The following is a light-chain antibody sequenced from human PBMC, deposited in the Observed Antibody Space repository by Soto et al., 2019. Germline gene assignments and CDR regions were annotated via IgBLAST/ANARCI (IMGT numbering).Light chain of an antibody. CDR3: QQYIYWFPWT. J-gene: IGKJ1*01. Sequence: IVVTQSPATLSVSPGERVTLSCRASQSVSSSLAWYQQRPGQAPRLLIYDTSTMASGISARFSGSGSGTEFTLTISSLQSEDFAVYTCQQYIYWFPWTFGQWTVVEIK. V-gene: IGKV3-15*01. CDR2: DTS. CDR1: QSVSSS.